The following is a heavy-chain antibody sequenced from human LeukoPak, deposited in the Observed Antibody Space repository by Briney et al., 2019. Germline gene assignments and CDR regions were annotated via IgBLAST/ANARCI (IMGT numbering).Heavy chain of an antibody. D-gene: IGHD3-22*01. CDR1: GYTFTSYD. V-gene: IGHV1-8*01. J-gene: IGHJ3*02. CDR3: ARADYDSSGYDAFDI. Sequence: ASVKVSCMASGYTFTSYDINWVRQATGQGLEWMGWMNPNSGNTGYAQKFQGRVTMTRNPSISTAYMELSSLRSEDTAVYYCARADYDSSGYDAFDIWGQGTIVTVSS. CDR2: MNPNSGNT.